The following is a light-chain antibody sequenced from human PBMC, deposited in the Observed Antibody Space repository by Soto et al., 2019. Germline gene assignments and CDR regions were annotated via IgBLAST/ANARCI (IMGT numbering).Light chain of an antibody. CDR2: GAS. CDR3: QQYNNWPRT. J-gene: IGKJ1*01. Sequence: EIVMTQSPATLSVSPGDRATLSCRASQSVSSNLAWYQQKPGQAPRLISYGASTRATGIPARFSGSGSGTEFTLTINSLQSEDFAVYYCQQYNNWPRTFGQGTKVDIK. CDR1: QSVSSN. V-gene: IGKV3-15*01.